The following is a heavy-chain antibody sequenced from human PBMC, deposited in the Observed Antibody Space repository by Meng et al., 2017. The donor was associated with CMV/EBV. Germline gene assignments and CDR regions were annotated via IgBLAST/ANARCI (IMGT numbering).Heavy chain of an antibody. D-gene: IGHD4-17*01. CDR2: IYPGDSET. CDR3: ARLTVTTYVGY. V-gene: IGHV5-51*01. CDR1: GYSFTSYW. J-gene: IGHJ4*02. Sequence: GGSLRLSCKGSGYSFTSYWIGWVRQMPGKGLEWMGIIYPGDSETRYSPSSQGKVTIPADKSISTAYLQWSSLKASDSAMYYCARLTVTTYVGYWGQGTLVTVSS.